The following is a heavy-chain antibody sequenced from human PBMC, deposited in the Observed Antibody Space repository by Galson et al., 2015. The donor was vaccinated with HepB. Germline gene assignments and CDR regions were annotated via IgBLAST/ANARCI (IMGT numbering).Heavy chain of an antibody. V-gene: IGHV1-46*01. CDR3: ARDPVPIYYDSSGYYFDY. J-gene: IGHJ4*02. CDR1: GYTFTSYY. Sequence: SVKVSCKASGYTFTSYYMHWVRQAPGQGLEWMGIINPSGGSTSYAQKFQGRVTMTRDTSTSTVYMELSSLRSEDTAVYYCARDPVPIYYDSSGYYFDYWGQGTLVTVSS. D-gene: IGHD3-22*01. CDR2: INPSGGST.